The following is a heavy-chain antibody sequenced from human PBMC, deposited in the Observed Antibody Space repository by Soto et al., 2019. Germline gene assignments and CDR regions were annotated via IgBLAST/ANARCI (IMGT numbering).Heavy chain of an antibody. CDR1: GGTFSSYA. CDR2: IIPIFGTA. J-gene: IGHJ4*02. CDR3: ARDRIPSYSSSSHTLDY. V-gene: IGHV1-69*12. Sequence: QVQLVQSGAEVKKPGSSVKVSCKASGGTFSSYAISWVRQAPGQGLEWMGGIIPIFGTANYAQKFQGRVTITADESTSTAYMELSSLRSEDTAVYYCARDRIPSYSSSSHTLDYWGQGTLVTVSS. D-gene: IGHD6-13*01.